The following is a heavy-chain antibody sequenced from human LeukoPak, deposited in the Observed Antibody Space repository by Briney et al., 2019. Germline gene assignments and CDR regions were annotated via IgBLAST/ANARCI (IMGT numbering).Heavy chain of an antibody. D-gene: IGHD2-15*01. V-gene: IGHV3-21*01. CDR3: ARGGGSFSY. CDR1: GFTFSSDA. J-gene: IGHJ4*02. CDR2: INSRSTHT. Sequence: GGSLRLSCAGSGFTFSSDAMNWVRQAPGKGLEWVSSINSRSTHTAYADSVKGRFTVSRDNGNNSLFLQMNSLGVDDTAIYFCARGGGSFSYWGQGVRVTVSS.